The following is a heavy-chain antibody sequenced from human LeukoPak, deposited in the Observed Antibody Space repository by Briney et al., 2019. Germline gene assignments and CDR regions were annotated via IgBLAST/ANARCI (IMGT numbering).Heavy chain of an antibody. J-gene: IGHJ5*02. CDR3: GRDSRYYDFWSGYSFDP. Sequence: ASVKVSCKASGYTFTSYGISWVRQAPGQGLEWMGWISAYNGNTNYAQKLQGRVTMTTDTSTSTAYMELRSMRSEDTAVYYCGRDSRYYDFWSGYSFDPWGQGTLVTVSS. CDR2: ISAYNGNT. V-gene: IGHV1-18*01. CDR1: GYTFTSYG. D-gene: IGHD3-3*01.